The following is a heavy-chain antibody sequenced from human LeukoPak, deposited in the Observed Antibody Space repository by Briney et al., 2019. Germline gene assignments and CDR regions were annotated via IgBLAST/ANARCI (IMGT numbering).Heavy chain of an antibody. CDR3: AKEGTYYYGSGSYYMAYFDY. J-gene: IGHJ4*02. Sequence: GGSLRLSCAASGFTFSSYSMNWVRQAPGKGLEWVSSISSSSSYIYYADSVKGRFTISRDNAKNSLYLQMNSLRAEDTAVYYCAKEGTYYYGSGSYYMAYFDYWGQGTLVTVSS. CDR2: ISSSSSYI. CDR1: GFTFSSYS. V-gene: IGHV3-21*01. D-gene: IGHD3-10*01.